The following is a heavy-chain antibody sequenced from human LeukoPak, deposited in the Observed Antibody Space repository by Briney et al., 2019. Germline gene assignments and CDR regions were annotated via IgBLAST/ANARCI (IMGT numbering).Heavy chain of an antibody. CDR2: IYTSGST. Sequence: SETLSLTCTVSGCSISSYYWSWIRQPAGKGLEWVGRIYTSGSTNYNPSLKSRVTMSVDTSKNQCSLKLSSVTAADTAVYYCARDGRSTSGIDYWGQGTLVTVSS. J-gene: IGHJ4*02. V-gene: IGHV4-4*07. D-gene: IGHD2-2*01. CDR1: GCSISSYY. CDR3: ARDGRSTSGIDY.